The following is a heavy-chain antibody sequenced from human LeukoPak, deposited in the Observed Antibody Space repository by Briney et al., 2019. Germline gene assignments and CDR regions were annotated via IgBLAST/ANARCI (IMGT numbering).Heavy chain of an antibody. CDR1: GGSISSGGYY. D-gene: IGHD3-22*01. CDR3: ARIPLYYYDSSGYYVDY. J-gene: IGHJ4*02. V-gene: IGHV4-31*03. Sequence: SQTLSLTCTVSGGSISSGGYYWSWIRQHPGKGLEWIGYIYYSGSTYYNPSLKSRVTISVDTSKNQFSLKLSSVTAVDTAVYYCARIPLYYYDSSGYYVDYWGQGTLVTVSS. CDR2: IYYSGST.